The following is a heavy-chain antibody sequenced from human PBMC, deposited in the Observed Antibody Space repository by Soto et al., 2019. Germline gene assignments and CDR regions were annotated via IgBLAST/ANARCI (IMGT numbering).Heavy chain of an antibody. CDR3: ARHGGMVRGVLITTCIDY. V-gene: IGHV3-23*01. CDR1: GFTFSSYA. Sequence: GGSLRLSCAASGFTFSSYAMSWVRQAPGKGLEWVSAISGSGGSTYYADSVKGRFTISRDNSKNTLYLQMNSLRAEDTAVYYCARHGGMVRGVLITTCIDYWGQGTPVTVSS. J-gene: IGHJ4*02. D-gene: IGHD3-10*01. CDR2: ISGSGGST.